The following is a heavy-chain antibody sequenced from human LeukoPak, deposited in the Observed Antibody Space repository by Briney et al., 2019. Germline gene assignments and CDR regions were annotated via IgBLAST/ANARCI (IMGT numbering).Heavy chain of an antibody. D-gene: IGHD1-14*01. Sequence: ASVKVSCKASGYTFTAYYMHWVRQAPGQGLEWMGWINPNSGATNYAQKFQGRVTMTRDTSITTAYMELSRLRSDDTAVYYCASMGRGTPEGIVGFDYWGQGTLVTVSS. V-gene: IGHV1-2*02. J-gene: IGHJ4*02. CDR2: INPNSGAT. CDR3: ASMGRGTPEGIVGFDY. CDR1: GYTFTAYY.